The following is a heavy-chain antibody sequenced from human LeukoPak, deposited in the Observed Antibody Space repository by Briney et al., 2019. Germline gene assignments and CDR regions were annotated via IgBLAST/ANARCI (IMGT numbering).Heavy chain of an antibody. D-gene: IGHD6-13*01. CDR3: ARDLYSSSWSATFDY. CDR1: GFTFSSYS. J-gene: IGHJ4*02. CDR2: ISSSSSYI. Sequence: TGGSLRLSCAASGFTFSSYSMNWVRQAPGKGLEWVSSISSSSSYIYYADSVKGRLTISRDNAKNSLYLQMNSLRAEDTAVYYCARDLYSSSWSATFDYWGQGTLVTVSS. V-gene: IGHV3-21*01.